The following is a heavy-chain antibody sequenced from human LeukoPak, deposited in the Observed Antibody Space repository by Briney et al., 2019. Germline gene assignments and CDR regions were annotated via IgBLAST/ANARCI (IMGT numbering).Heavy chain of an antibody. D-gene: IGHD3-9*01. CDR3: TTDSILTGYYFYYYYYAMDA. J-gene: IGHJ6*02. CDR1: GFTFNNAW. V-gene: IGHV3-15*01. CDR2: IKSITDGGTT. Sequence: GGSLRLSCAASGFTFNNAWMSWGRQAPGKGLEWVGRIKSITDGGTTDYAAPVKGRFTISRDDSKNTLYLQMNSLKTEDTAVYHCTTDSILTGYYFYYYYYAMDAWGQGTTVTVSS.